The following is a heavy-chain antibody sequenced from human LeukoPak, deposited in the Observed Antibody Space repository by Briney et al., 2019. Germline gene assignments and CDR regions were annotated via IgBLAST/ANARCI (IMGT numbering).Heavy chain of an antibody. J-gene: IGHJ4*02. V-gene: IGHV3-23*01. CDR3: AKDRPNYYGSNGHYYRRDGDY. D-gene: IGHD3-22*01. CDR1: GFTFSIYA. Sequence: GGSLRLSCAASGFTFSIYAMSWVRQAPGKGLQWVSSITSSGDGTYYADSVKGRFTISRDNSENMLYLQTNSLRVEDTAVYFCAKDRPNYYGSNGHYYRRDGDYWGQGTLVTVSS. CDR2: ITSSGDGT.